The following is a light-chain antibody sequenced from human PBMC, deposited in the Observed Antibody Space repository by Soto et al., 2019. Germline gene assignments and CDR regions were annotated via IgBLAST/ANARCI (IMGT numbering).Light chain of an antibody. CDR1: QNIDMY. J-gene: IGKJ1*01. CDR2: GAS. CDR3: QHTFNSPPWT. V-gene: IGKV1-39*01. Sequence: DIHMTQSPSSLSASVGDTVTITCRASQNIDMYLNWYQQKPGKAPRVLISGASNLQSGVPSRFSGSGSGTDFALTISSLQSEDFASYFCQHTFNSPPWTFGQGTTVEV.